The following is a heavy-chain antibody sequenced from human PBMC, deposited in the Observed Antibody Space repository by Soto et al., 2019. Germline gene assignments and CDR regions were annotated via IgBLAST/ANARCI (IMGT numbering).Heavy chain of an antibody. D-gene: IGHD3-10*01. CDR1: GFTFINFA. Sequence: EVQLLESGGGLVQPGWSLRLSCAGSGFTFINFAMNWVRQAPGKGLEWVSTISGGGDAAFFADSVRGRFTISRDNSKDTVTLQMNSLGVADTAVYYCARKVPGSTSRPDYWYFDLWGRGTLVTVSS. CDR3: ARKVPGSTSRPDYWYFDL. V-gene: IGHV3-23*01. CDR2: ISGGGDAA. J-gene: IGHJ2*01.